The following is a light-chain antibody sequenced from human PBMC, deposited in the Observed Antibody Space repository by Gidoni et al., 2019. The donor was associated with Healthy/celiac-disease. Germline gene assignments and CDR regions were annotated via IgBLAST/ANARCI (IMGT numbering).Light chain of an antibody. J-gene: IGKJ1*01. CDR1: QSLLHSNGYNY. Sequence: DIVMTQSPLSLPVTPGEPASISCRSSQSLLHSNGYNYLDCYLQKPGQSPQLLIYLGANRASGVPDRFSGSGSGTDFTLKISRVEAEDFGVYYCMQALQTPRTFGQGTKVEIK. V-gene: IGKV2-28*01. CDR2: LGA. CDR3: MQALQTPRT.